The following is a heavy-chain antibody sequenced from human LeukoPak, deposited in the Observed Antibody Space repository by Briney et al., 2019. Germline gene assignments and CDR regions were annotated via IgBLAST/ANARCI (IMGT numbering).Heavy chain of an antibody. J-gene: IGHJ4*02. CDR1: GGSSSGYY. D-gene: IGHD6-19*01. CDR2: INHSGST. Sequence: PSETLSLTCAVYGGSSSGYYWSWIRQPPGKGLEWIGEINHSGSTNYNPSLKSRVTISVDTSKNQFSLKLSSVTAADTAVYYCARSGYSSGWFVGYWGQGTLVTVS. CDR3: ARSGYSSGWFVGY. V-gene: IGHV4-34*01.